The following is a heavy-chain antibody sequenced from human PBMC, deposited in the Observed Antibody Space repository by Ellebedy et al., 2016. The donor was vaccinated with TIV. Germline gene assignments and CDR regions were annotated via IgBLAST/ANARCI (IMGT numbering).Heavy chain of an antibody. CDR2: ISYSIYYSGST. V-gene: IGHV4-59*08. J-gene: IGHJ6*03. Sequence: SETLSLTCTVSGGSINSFYWSWIRQPPGKGLEWIGYISYSIYYSGSTNYNPSLKSRVTISGDASKNQFSLQLSSVTAADTAVYYCARHAATAGNPNMDVWGRGTTVTVSS. CDR1: GGSINSFY. D-gene: IGHD4-23*01. CDR3: ARHAATAGNPNMDV.